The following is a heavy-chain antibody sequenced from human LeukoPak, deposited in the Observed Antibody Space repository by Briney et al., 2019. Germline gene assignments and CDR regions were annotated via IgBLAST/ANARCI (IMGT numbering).Heavy chain of an antibody. V-gene: IGHV1-18*01. J-gene: IGHJ5*02. CDR3: ARDSYYYDSSGYYRNWFDP. Sequence: ASVKVSCKASGYTFTSYGISWVRQAPGQGLEWMGWISAYNGNTNYAQKFQGRVTMTRNTSISTAYMELSSLRSEDTAVYYCARDSYYYDSSGYYRNWFDPWGQGTLVTVSS. D-gene: IGHD3-22*01. CDR2: ISAYNGNT. CDR1: GYTFTSYG.